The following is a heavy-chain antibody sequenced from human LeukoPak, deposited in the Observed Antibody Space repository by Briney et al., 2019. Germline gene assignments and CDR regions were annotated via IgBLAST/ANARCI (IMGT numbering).Heavy chain of an antibody. CDR2: ISGSGGST. Sequence: GGSLRLSCAASGFTFSSYAMSWVRQAPGKGLEWVSAISGSGGSTYCADSVKGRFTISRDNSKNTLYLQMNSLRTEDTAVYYCAKDARGEYAFDIWGQGTMVTVSS. CDR3: AKDARGEYAFDI. V-gene: IGHV3-23*01. CDR1: GFTFSSYA. J-gene: IGHJ3*02. D-gene: IGHD6-25*01.